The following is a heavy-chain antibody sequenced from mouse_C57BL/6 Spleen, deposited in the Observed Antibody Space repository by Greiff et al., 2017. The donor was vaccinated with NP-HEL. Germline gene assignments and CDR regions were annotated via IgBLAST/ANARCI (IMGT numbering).Heavy chain of an antibody. D-gene: IGHD2-4*01. Sequence: QVQLQQSGPELVKPGASVKISCKASGYAFSSSWMNWVKQRPGKGLEWIGRIYPGDGDTNYNGKFKGKATLTADKSSSTAYMQLSSLTSEDSAVYFCASLYDYDGDYFDYWGQGTTLTVSS. J-gene: IGHJ2*01. CDR1: GYAFSSSW. CDR2: IYPGDGDT. CDR3: ASLYDYDGDYFDY. V-gene: IGHV1-82*01.